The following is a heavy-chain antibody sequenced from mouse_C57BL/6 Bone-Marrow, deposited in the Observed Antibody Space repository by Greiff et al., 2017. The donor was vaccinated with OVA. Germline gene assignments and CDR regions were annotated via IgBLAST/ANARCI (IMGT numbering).Heavy chain of an antibody. J-gene: IGHJ3*01. V-gene: IGHV10-1*01. Sequence: VKDRFTISRDDSESMLYLQMNNLKTEDTAMYYCVRLGTVAYWGQGTLVTVSA. CDR3: VRLGTVAY. D-gene: IGHD4-1*01.